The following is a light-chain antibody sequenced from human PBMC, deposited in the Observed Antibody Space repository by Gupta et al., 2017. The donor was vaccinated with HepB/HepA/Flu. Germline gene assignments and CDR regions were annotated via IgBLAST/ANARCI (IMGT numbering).Light chain of an antibody. CDR1: QSVGSTS. CDR3: QQGCSSST. J-gene: IGKJ2*02. CDR2: GAC. Sequence: EIVLTQSPGTLSLSPGERATLSCRASQSVGSTSLEWYQQKPGQAPRLLIYGACRRANDISGRFFGSGSGTDFTLTSSRREPEDFAVYYWQQGCSSSTFGQGTKVDIK. V-gene: IGKV3-20*01.